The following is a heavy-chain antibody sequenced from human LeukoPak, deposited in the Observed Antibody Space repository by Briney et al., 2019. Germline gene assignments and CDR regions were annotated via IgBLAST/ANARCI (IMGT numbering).Heavy chain of an antibody. CDR1: GGTFSSYA. D-gene: IGHD3-22*01. CDR2: ISANLGIA. J-gene: IGHJ3*02. V-gene: IGHV1-69*04. Sequence: SVKVSCKASGGTFSSYAISWVRQAPGQGLEWMGRISANLGIANYAQKFQGRVTITADKSTSTAYMELSSLRSEDTAVYYCARITYYYDSSGYDDAFDIWGQGTMVTVSS. CDR3: ARITYYYDSSGYDDAFDI.